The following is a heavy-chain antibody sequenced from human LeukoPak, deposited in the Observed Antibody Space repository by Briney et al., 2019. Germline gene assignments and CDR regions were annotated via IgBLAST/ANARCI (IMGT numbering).Heavy chain of an antibody. CDR2: IYYSGST. CDR1: GGSISSYY. V-gene: IGHV4-59*01. Sequence: SETLSLTCTVSGGSISSYYWSWIRQPPGKGLEWIGYIYYSGSTNYNPSLKSRVTISVDTSKNQFSLKLSSVTAADTAVYYCARDAIGSGSYYNSGTDVWGQGTTVTVSS. CDR3: ARDAIGSGSYYNSGTDV. D-gene: IGHD3-10*01. J-gene: IGHJ6*02.